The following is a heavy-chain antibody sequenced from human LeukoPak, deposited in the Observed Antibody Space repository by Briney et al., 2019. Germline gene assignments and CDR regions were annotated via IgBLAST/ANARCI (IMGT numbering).Heavy chain of an antibody. CDR2: ISSSSSYI. CDR3: ASRTAMVTTDAFDI. CDR1: GFTFSSSS. Sequence: GGSLGLSCAASGFTFSSSSMNWVRQAPGKGLEWVSSISSSSSYIYYADSLKGRFTISRDNAKNSLYLQMNSLRAEDTAVYYCASRTAMVTTDAFDIWGQGTMVTVSS. D-gene: IGHD5-18*01. J-gene: IGHJ3*02. V-gene: IGHV3-21*01.